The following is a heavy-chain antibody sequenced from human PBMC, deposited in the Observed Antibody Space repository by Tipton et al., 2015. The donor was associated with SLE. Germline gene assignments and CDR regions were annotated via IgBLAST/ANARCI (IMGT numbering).Heavy chain of an antibody. CDR2: VYTGGHT. D-gene: IGHD2-15*01. Sequence: LRLSCTVSGGSVSRYYWGWIRQPAGKGLEWIGRVYTGGHTKYNPSLESRVTFSGDTSKGQFSLRLISVTAADTAVYYCVVCSPSGCAYFDYWGQGRLVTVSS. CDR1: GGSVSRYY. J-gene: IGHJ4*02. V-gene: IGHV4-4*07. CDR3: VVCSPSGCAYFDY.